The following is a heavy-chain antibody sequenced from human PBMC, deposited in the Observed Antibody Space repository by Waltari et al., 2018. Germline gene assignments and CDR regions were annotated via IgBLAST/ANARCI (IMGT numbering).Heavy chain of an antibody. CDR2: INSDGSTT. V-gene: IGHV3-74*01. Sequence: EVQLVESGGGLVQPGGSLRLSGAAYGLPFSNYWRHWVRQAPGKGLVWVSRINSDGSTTTYADSVKGRFTISRDNAKNTLYLQMNSLRAEDTAVYYCARVYYGSGSLIDYWGQGTLVTVSS. J-gene: IGHJ4*02. D-gene: IGHD3-10*01. CDR1: GLPFSNYW. CDR3: ARVYYGSGSLIDY.